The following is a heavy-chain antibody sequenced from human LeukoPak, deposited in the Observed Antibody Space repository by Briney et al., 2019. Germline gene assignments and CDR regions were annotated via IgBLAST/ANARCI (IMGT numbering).Heavy chain of an antibody. V-gene: IGHV1-2*02. D-gene: IGHD1-14*01. CDR2: IHPNSGGI. Sequence: GASVKVSCKASGYTFTDYYMNWVRQAPGQGREWMGWIHPNSGGIKYAQKFQGRVTMTRDTSISTAYMELSGLTSDDTAVYYCGRKSANRKTSEFDYWGQGTLVTVSS. J-gene: IGHJ4*02. CDR1: GYTFTDYY. CDR3: GRKSANRKTSEFDY.